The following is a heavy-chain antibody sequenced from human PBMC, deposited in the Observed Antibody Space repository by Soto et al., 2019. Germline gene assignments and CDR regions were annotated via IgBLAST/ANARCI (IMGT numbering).Heavy chain of an antibody. V-gene: IGHV3-7*02. D-gene: IGHD4-17*01. CDR2: IKQDGSEK. CDR1: GFTFSSYW. Sequence: EVQLVESGGGLVQPGGSLRLSCAASGFTFSSYWMSWVRQAPGKGLEWVANIKQDGSEKYYVDSVKGRFTISRDNAKNSLXXXXNXXXXXXXXXXXXXXXXXXXTARYYYYGMDVWGQGXTVTVSS. J-gene: IGHJ6*02. CDR3: XXXXXXXTARYYYYGMDV.